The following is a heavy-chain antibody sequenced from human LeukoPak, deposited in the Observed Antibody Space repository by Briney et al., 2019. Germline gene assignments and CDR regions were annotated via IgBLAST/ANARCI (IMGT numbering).Heavy chain of an antibody. D-gene: IGHD2-15*01. J-gene: IGHJ6*02. CDR1: GGTFSSYA. CDR3: ARDEVVAAPNYFGMVV. V-gene: IGHV1-8*02. Sequence: ASVKVSCKASGGTFSSYAINWVRQATGQGLEWMGWMNPNSGNTGLAQKFQGRVTLTRDTSLSTAYMELSNLRSDDTAVYYCARDEVVAAPNYFGMVVWGQGTTVSVSS. CDR2: MNPNSGNT.